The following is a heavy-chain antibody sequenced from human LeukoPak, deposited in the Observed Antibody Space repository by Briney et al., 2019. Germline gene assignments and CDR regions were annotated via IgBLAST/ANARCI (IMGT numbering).Heavy chain of an antibody. CDR2: IVVGSGNA. V-gene: IGHV1-58*02. CDR1: GFTFTSSA. J-gene: IGHJ6*02. CDR3: AAPLRVRGVPDYYGMDV. Sequence: AASVKVSCKASGFTFTSSAMQWVRQARGQRLEWIGWIVVGSGNANYAQKFQERVTITRDMSTSTAYMELSSLRSEDTAVYYCAAPLRVRGVPDYYGMDVWGQGTTVTVSS. D-gene: IGHD3-10*01.